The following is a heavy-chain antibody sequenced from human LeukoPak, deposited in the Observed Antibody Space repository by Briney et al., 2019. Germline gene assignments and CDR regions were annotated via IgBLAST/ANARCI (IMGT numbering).Heavy chain of an antibody. CDR3: ARRRGYGSGSYYNVVRYAGSFDY. V-gene: IGHV4-34*01. CDR2: INHSGST. CDR1: GGSFSGYY. J-gene: IGHJ4*02. D-gene: IGHD3-10*01. Sequence: SETLSLTCAVYGGSFSGYYWSWIRQPPGKGLEWIGEINHSGSTNYNPSLKSRGTISVDTSKNQFSLKLSSVTAADTAVYYCARRRGYGSGSYYNVVRYAGSFDYWGQGTLVTVSS.